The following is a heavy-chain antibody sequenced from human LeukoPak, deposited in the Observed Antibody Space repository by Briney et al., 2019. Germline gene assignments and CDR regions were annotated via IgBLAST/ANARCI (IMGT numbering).Heavy chain of an antibody. CDR3: ARTLTGDSHYFGY. CDR1: GGSISSGDYY. Sequence: SETLSLTCTVSGGSISSGDYYWSWIRQPPGKGLEWIGYIYYSGSTYYNPSLKSRVTISVDTSKNQFSLKLSSVTAADTAVYYCARTLTGDSHYFGYWGQGTLVTVSS. D-gene: IGHD7-27*01. CDR2: IYYSGST. V-gene: IGHV4-30-4*01. J-gene: IGHJ4*02.